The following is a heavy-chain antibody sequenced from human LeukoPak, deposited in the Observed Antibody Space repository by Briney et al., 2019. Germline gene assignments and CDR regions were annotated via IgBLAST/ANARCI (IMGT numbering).Heavy chain of an antibody. CDR3: VRVGNIVGTVFDY. D-gene: IGHD3-16*02. J-gene: IGHJ4*02. CDR1: GFTFSSYW. CDR2: IKQDGSEK. V-gene: IGHV3-7*01. Sequence: PGGSLRLSCAASGFTFSSYWMSWVRQAPGKGLEWVANIKQDGSEKYYVDSVKGRVTTSRDNAKNSVYLQMNSLRVEDTAVYYCVRVGNIVGTVFDYWGQGTLVTVSS.